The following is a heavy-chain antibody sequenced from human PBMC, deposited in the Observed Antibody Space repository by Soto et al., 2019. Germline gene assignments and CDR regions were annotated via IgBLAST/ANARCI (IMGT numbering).Heavy chain of an antibody. CDR2: ISGSGGST. V-gene: IGHV3-23*01. Sequence: GGSLRLSCAASGFTFSSYAMSWVRQAPGKGLEWVSAISGSGGSTYYADSVKGRFTISRDNSKNTLYLQMNSLRAEDTAVYYCAKCSLRFLEWLLQEFDYWGQGTLVTVSS. CDR1: GFTFSSYA. J-gene: IGHJ4*02. D-gene: IGHD3-3*01. CDR3: AKCSLRFLEWLLQEFDY.